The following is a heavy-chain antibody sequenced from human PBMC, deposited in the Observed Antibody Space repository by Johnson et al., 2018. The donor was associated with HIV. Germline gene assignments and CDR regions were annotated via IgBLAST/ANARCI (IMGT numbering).Heavy chain of an antibody. CDR2: ISYDGINK. Sequence: QVQLVESGGGVVQPGRSLRLSCAASKFTFSSYAMHWVRQAPGKGLEWVAIISYDGINKYYADSVKGRFTISRDNSNNTLYLQMNSLRAEDTAVYYCARVVPSEQDANYHDISHYFDAFHIWGQGTLVTVSS. V-gene: IGHV3-30*04. CDR1: KFTFSSYA. J-gene: IGHJ3*02. CDR3: ARVVPSEQDANYHDISHYFDAFHI. D-gene: IGHD3-22*01.